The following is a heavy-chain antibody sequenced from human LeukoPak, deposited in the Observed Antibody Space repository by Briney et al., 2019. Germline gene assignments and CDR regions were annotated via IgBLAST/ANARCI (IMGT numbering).Heavy chain of an antibody. V-gene: IGHV4-30-2*01. J-gene: IGHJ4*02. CDR1: GGSISSGGYY. CDR3: ARMRLTGYSGSYLDY. CDR2: IYHSGST. D-gene: IGHD1-26*01. Sequence: PSETLSLTCTVSGGSISSGGYYWSWIRQPPGKGLEWIGYIYHSGSTYYNPSLKSRVTISVDRSKNQFSLKLSSVTAADTAVYYCARMRLTGYSGSYLDYWGQGTLVTVSS.